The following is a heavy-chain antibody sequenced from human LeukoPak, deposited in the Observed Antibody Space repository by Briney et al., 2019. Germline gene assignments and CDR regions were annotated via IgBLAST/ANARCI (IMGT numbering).Heavy chain of an antibody. V-gene: IGHV3-30*01. J-gene: IGHJ4*02. CDR2: ISYDGSNK. D-gene: IGHD2-8*01. CDR1: GFTFSSYA. CDR3: ARDRDIVLMVYTFDY. Sequence: GGSLRLSCAASGFTFSSYAMHWVRQAPGKGLERVAVISYDGSNKYYADSVKGRFTISRDNSKNTLYLQMNSLRAEDTAVYYCARDRDIVLMVYTFDYWGQGTLVTVSS.